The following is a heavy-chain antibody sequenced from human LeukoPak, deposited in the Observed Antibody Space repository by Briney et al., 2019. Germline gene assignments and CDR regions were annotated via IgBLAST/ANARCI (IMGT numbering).Heavy chain of an antibody. CDR2: INHSGST. J-gene: IGHJ5*02. Sequence: KTSETLSLTCAVYGGSFSGYYWSWIRQPPGKGLEWIGEINHSGSTNYNPSLKSRVTISVDRSKNQFSLKLSSVTAADTAVYYCARGHVPSNWFDPWGQGTLVTVSS. CDR1: GGSFSGYY. V-gene: IGHV4-34*01. CDR3: ARGHVPSNWFDP. D-gene: IGHD2-2*01.